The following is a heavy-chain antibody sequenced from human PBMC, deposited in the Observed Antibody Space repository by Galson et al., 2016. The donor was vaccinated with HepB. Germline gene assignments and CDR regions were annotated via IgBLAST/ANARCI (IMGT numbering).Heavy chain of an antibody. CDR2: IYYSGST. D-gene: IGHD3-16*01. Sequence: SETLSLTCSVSGDSISSSHYYWGWIRQPPGKGLEWIASIYYSGSTYYNASLKSRVTISVDTSKNQFSLKLSSVTATDTAVYYCASLYDHIWGTYVYHFDYWGRGTLVTVSS. CDR1: GDSISSSHYY. J-gene: IGHJ4*02. V-gene: IGHV4-39*01. CDR3: ASLYDHIWGTYVYHFDY.